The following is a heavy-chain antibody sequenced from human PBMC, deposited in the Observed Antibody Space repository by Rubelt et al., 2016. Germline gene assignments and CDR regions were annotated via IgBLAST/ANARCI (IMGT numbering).Heavy chain of an antibody. CDR3: ARHPYSSYLDY. J-gene: IGHJ4*02. CDR1: GGSISSSSYY. D-gene: IGHD6-13*01. CDR2: IYYSGST. Sequence: QLQLQESGPGLVKPSETLSLTCTVSGGSISSSSYYWGWIRQPPGKGLEWIGSIYYSGSTYYNPSLRSRVTISVDTSKNQFSLKLSSVTAAETAVYYCARHPYSSYLDYWGQGTLVTVSS. V-gene: IGHV4-39*01.